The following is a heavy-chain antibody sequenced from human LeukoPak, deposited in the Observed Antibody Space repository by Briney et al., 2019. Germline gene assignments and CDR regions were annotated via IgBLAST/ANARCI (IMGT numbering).Heavy chain of an antibody. CDR1: GFTFSSFW. CDR2: IKYDESEK. Sequence: GGSLRLSCAASGFTFSSFWMGWVRPAPGKGLEWVSSIKYDESEKHHVDSVKGRFTVSRDNAKNSLYLQMNNLRAEDTAVYFCARITTNGYFEYWGQGTLDTVSS. D-gene: IGHD1-1*01. V-gene: IGHV3-7*01. CDR3: ARITTNGYFEY. J-gene: IGHJ4*02.